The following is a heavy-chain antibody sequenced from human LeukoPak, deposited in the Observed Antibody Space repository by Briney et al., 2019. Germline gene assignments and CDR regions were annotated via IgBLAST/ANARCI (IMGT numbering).Heavy chain of an antibody. V-gene: IGHV4-39*01. Sequence: MASETLSLTCTVSGDSISSSRLYWGWIRQPPGKGLEWIGSIYYSGSTYYNPSLKSRVTISVDTSRNQFSLKLTSVTAADTAVYYCARHGGSYGSTSQIDYWGQGTPVTVSS. CDR2: IYYSGST. J-gene: IGHJ4*02. CDR3: ARHGGSYGSTSQIDY. CDR1: GDSISSSRLY. D-gene: IGHD3-10*01.